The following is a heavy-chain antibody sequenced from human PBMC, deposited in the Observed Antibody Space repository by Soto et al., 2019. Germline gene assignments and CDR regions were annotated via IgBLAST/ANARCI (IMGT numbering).Heavy chain of an antibody. CDR3: AREMTTMTFFDY. J-gene: IGHJ4*02. CDR1: GYAFGNYP. Sequence: ASVKVSCKASGYAFGNYPITWVRQAPGQGLEWMGWISAYNGNTKYAQKLQDRVTMTIDTSTNTAYMELRSLRSDDTAVYYCAREMTTMTFFDYWGQGTEVTVSS. D-gene: IGHD4-4*01. V-gene: IGHV1-18*04. CDR2: ISAYNGNT.